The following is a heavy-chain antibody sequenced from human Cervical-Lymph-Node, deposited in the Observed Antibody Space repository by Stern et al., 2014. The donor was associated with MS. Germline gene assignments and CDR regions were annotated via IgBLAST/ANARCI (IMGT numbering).Heavy chain of an antibody. J-gene: IGHJ4*02. V-gene: IGHV4-31*03. CDR2: IYYSGST. Sequence: QVQLQESGPGLVKPSQTLSLTCTVSGGSISSGGYYWSWIRQHPGKGLEWIGYIYYSGSTYYNPSLKSRVTISVDTSKNQFSLKLSSVTAADTAVYYCASSHSSSWYTGIYYFDYWGQGTLVTVSS. CDR1: GGSISSGGYY. CDR3: ASSHSSSWYTGIYYFDY. D-gene: IGHD6-13*01.